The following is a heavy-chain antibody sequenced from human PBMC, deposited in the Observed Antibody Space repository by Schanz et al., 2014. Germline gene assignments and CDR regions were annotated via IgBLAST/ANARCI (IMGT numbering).Heavy chain of an antibody. CDR3: AMYLGVDCCDGCFTCYFDL. D-gene: IGHD2-21*02. CDR1: TFTFDHYA. Sequence: EVRLLESGGGLVQPGGSLRLSCSASTFTFDHYAMTWVRQAPGKGLEWVAAVSSRSDKIKYADSVRGRFTISRDNSRITMYLQMNSLRADDPTVYFCAMYLGVDCCDGCFTCYFDLWGRGTLVTVSS. V-gene: IGHV3-23*05. CDR2: VSSRSDKI. J-gene: IGHJ2*01.